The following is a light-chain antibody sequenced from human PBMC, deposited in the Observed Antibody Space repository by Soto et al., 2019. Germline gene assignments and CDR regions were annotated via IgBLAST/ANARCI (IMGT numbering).Light chain of an antibody. J-gene: IGKJ1*01. CDR2: NAY. CDR1: RSLVSRSGNTY. Sequence: QTKLCVYVTVGQPASISCRTSRSLVSRSGNTYLHWYQQRPGQAQRRLIENAYNRDTGIQDRFTGSGSGTDFTLEIRRVEAEDVGMYYCKHSTHWPWTFGQGTKVDIK. V-gene: IGKV2-30*01. CDR3: KHSTHWPWT.